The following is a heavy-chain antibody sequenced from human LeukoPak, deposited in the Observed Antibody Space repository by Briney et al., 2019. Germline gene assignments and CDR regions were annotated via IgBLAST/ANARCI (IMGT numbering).Heavy chain of an antibody. V-gene: IGHV3-33*01. J-gene: IGHJ6*02. Sequence: PGGSLRLSCAASGFTFSSYGMHWVRQAPGKGLEWVAVIWYGGSKKYYADPVKGRLTTSKDNSKNTLYLQMNSLRAEDTAVYYCARVLSQYYYYYGMDVWGQGTTVTVSS. CDR2: IWYGGSKK. CDR1: GFTFSSYG. D-gene: IGHD3-10*01. CDR3: ARVLSQYYYYYGMDV.